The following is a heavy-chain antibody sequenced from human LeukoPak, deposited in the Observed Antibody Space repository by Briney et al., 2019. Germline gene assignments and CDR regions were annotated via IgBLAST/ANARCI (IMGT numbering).Heavy chain of an antibody. CDR2: IYHSGST. V-gene: IGHV4-30-2*01. D-gene: IGHD1-26*01. CDR3: AREQGAHDAFDI. CDR1: GGSGSSYS. Sequence: PSETLSLTCTVSGGSGSSYSWSWIRQPAGKGLEWIGYIYHSGSTYYNPSLKSRVTISVDRSKNQFSLKLSSVTAADTAVYYCAREQGAHDAFDIWGQGTMVTVSS. J-gene: IGHJ3*02.